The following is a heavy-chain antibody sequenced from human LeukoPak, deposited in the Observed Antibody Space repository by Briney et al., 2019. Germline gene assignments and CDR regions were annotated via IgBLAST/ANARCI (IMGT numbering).Heavy chain of an antibody. V-gene: IGHV4-59*01. Sequence: SETRSLTCTVSGGSISSYYWSWIRQPPGKGLEWIGYIYYSGSTNYNPSLKSRVTISVDTSKNQFSLKLSSVTAADTAVYYCARGTYDFWSGYYFQHWGQGTLVTVSS. J-gene: IGHJ1*01. CDR2: IYYSGST. CDR1: GGSISSYY. D-gene: IGHD3-3*01. CDR3: ARGTYDFWSGYYFQH.